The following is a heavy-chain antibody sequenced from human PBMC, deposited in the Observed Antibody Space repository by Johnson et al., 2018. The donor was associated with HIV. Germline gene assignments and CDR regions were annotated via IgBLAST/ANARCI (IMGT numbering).Heavy chain of an antibody. J-gene: IGHJ3*02. CDR1: GLKFDDYG. Sequence: VQLVESGGGVVRPGGSLRLSCPASGLKFDDYGMSWVRQAPGKGLAWVSGIHWNGGSTGYADSVKGRFTISRDNANNSLYLQMNSLRAEDTAVYYCALNWGAEGAFDIWGQGTMVTVSS. V-gene: IGHV3-20*04. CDR3: ALNWGAEGAFDI. D-gene: IGHD7-27*01. CDR2: IHWNGGST.